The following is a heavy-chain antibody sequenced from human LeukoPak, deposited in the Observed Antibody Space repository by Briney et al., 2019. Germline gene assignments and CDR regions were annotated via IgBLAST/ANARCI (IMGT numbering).Heavy chain of an antibody. CDR1: GVSISSSNW. V-gene: IGHV4-4*02. CDR3: ARDPVVVVPAARPKRAFDI. CDR2: IYHSGST. J-gene: IGHJ3*02. Sequence: PSGTLSLTCAVSGVSISSSNWWSWVRQPPGKGMEWIGEIYHSGSTNYNPSLKSRVTISVDKSKNQFSLKLSSVTAADTAVYYCARDPVVVVPAARPKRAFDIWGQGTMVTVSS. D-gene: IGHD2-2*01.